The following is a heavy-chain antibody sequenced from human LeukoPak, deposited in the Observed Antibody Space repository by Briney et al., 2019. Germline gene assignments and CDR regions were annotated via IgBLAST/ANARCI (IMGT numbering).Heavy chain of an antibody. CDR1: GGTFSSSA. D-gene: IGHD3-22*01. CDR3: ASLHYYDSSGHLGIDY. V-gene: IGHV1-69*05. J-gene: IGHJ4*02. CDR2: IIPIFGTA. Sequence: GASVKVSCKASGGTFSSSAISWVRQAPGQGLEWMGGIIPIFGTANYAQKFQGRVTITTDESTSTAYMELSSLRSEDTAVYYCASLHYYDSSGHLGIDYWGQGTLVTVSS.